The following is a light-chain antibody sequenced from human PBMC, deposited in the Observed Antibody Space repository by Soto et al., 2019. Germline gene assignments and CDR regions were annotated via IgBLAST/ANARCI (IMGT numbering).Light chain of an antibody. CDR2: EVI. CDR1: SSDVGAYDF. CDR3: RSYTTSSTRV. J-gene: IGLJ1*01. V-gene: IGLV2-14*03. Sequence: QSVLTQPASVSGSPGQSITISCTGTSSDVGAYDFVSWYQQHPDKAPKLMIYEVIYRPSGVSNRFSGSKSVNTATLTISGLQAEDEGEYYCRSYTTSSTRVFGTGTKVTDL.